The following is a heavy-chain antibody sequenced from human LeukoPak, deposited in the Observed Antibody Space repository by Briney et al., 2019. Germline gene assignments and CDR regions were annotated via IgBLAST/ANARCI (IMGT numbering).Heavy chain of an antibody. CDR1: GFTFSSYA. CDR3: AKDGGSSSGMDV. J-gene: IGHJ6*02. V-gene: IGHV3-23*01. Sequence: GGSLRLSCAAPGFTFSSYAMSWVRQAPGKELEWVSAISGSGGSTYYADSVKGRFTISRDNSKNTLYLQMNSLRAEDTAVYYCAKDGGSSSGMDVWGQGITVTVSS. CDR2: ISGSGGST. D-gene: IGHD6-6*01.